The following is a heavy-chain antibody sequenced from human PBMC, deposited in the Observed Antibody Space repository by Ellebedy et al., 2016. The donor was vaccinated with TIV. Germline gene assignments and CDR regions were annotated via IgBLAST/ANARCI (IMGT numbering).Heavy chain of an antibody. D-gene: IGHD3-16*02. Sequence: GGSLRLSCAASGFTFTSYGMHWVRQAPGKGLEWVAVISYDGSNKYYADSVKGRFTISRDISKNTLYLQMNSLRAEDTAEYYCAKDGGSGVWGSYRYYDYWGQGTLVTVSS. J-gene: IGHJ4*02. CDR2: ISYDGSNK. V-gene: IGHV3-30*18. CDR3: AKDGGSGVWGSYRYYDY. CDR1: GFTFTSYG.